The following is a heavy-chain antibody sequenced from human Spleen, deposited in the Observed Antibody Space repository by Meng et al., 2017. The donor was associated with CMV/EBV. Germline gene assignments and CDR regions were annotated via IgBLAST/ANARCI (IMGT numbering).Heavy chain of an antibody. CDR2: TRNKANSYTT. Sequence: SGFSFSDRSMAWVRQAPGKGLEWVARTRNKANSYTTEYAASVKGRFTISRDESENSLYLQMNSLKAEDTAVYYCARGSLATRYFDLWGRGTLVTVSS. J-gene: IGHJ2*01. CDR3: ARGSLATRYFDL. D-gene: IGHD6-6*01. V-gene: IGHV3-72*01. CDR1: GFSFSDRS.